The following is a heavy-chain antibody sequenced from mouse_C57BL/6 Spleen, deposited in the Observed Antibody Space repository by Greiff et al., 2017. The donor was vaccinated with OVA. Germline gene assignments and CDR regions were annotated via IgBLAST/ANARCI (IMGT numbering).Heavy chain of an antibody. D-gene: IGHD1-1*01. J-gene: IGHJ2*01. V-gene: IGHV1-80*01. Sequence: VQRVESGAELVKPGASVKMSCKASGYAFSSYWMNWVKQRPGKGLEWIGQIYPGDGDTNYNGKFKGKATLTADKSSSTAYMQLSRLTSEDAAVYFCASSSLFEYWGQGTTLTVSS. CDR2: IYPGDGDT. CDR1: GYAFSSYW. CDR3: ASSSLFEY.